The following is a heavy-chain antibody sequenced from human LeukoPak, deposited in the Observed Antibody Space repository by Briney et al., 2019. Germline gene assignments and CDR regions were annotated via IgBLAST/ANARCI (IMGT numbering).Heavy chain of an antibody. J-gene: IGHJ4*02. V-gene: IGHV3-30*01. CDR1: GFTFSSYA. D-gene: IGHD4-17*01. CDR2: ISYDGSNK. Sequence: GRSLRLSCAASGFTFSSYAMPWVRQAPGKGLEWVAVISYDGSNKYYADSVKGRFTISRDNSKNTLYLQMNSLRAEDTAVYYCARASDGTTVTDLDYWGQGTLVTVSS. CDR3: ARASDGTTVTDLDY.